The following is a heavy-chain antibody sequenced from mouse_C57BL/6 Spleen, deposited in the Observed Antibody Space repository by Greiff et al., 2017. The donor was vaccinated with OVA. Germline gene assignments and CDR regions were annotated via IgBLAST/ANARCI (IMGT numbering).Heavy chain of an antibody. D-gene: IGHD2-3*01. Sequence: QVQLQQPGAELVKPGASVKVSCKASGYTFTSYWMHWVKQRPGQGLEWIGRIHPSDSDTNYNQKFKGKATLTVDKSSSTAYMQLSSLTSEDSAVYYCAIDDGYSWFAYWGQGTLVTVSA. CDR1: GYTFTSYW. V-gene: IGHV1-74*01. J-gene: IGHJ3*01. CDR2: IHPSDSDT. CDR3: AIDDGYSWFAY.